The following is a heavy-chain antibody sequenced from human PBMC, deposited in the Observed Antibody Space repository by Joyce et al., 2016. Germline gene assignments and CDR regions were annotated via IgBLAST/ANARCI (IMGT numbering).Heavy chain of an antibody. CDR1: GYSFTDHY. CDR2: ISPEGGGT. Sequence: QVQLVQSGAEVKKPGASVKVSCKAFGYSFTDHYVYWVRQAPGQGLKWRGGISPEGGGTSYAQKFQGRVTLTRDASIATAYMELSSLRSDDTAVYFCARCPMPPYAFDIWGQGTMVTVSS. D-gene: IGHD2-2*01. CDR3: ARCPMPPYAFDI. V-gene: IGHV1-2*02. J-gene: IGHJ3*02.